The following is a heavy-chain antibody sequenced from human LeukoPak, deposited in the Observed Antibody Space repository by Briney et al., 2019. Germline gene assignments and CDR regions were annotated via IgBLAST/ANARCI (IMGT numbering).Heavy chain of an antibody. CDR2: TSNDESIK. CDR3: ARDPILGPPDYFDY. D-gene: IGHD1-14*01. J-gene: IGHJ4*02. Sequence: AGGSLRLSCAASGFTFNSYTMFWVRQAPGKGLEWVAVTSNDESIKYYADSVKGRFTISRDNSRDTLFLKMSSLRVEDTAVYYCARDPILGPPDYFDYWGRETLVTVSS. V-gene: IGHV3-30-3*01. CDR1: GFTFNSYT.